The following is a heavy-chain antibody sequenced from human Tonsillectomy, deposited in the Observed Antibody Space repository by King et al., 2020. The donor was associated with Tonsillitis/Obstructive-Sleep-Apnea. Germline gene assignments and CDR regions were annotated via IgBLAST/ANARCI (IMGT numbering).Heavy chain of an antibody. Sequence: VQLQQWGAGLLKPSETLSLTCAVYGGSFSGYYWSWIRQSPGKGLEWIGEIHHSGSTKYNPSLKSRVTISVATSKNQFSLKLSSATAADTAVYYCARRGPYKYDYYYFYYMDVWGKGTTVTISS. J-gene: IGHJ6*03. D-gene: IGHD5-24*01. CDR1: GGSFSGYY. CDR3: ARRGPYKYDYYYFYYMDV. CDR2: IHHSGST. V-gene: IGHV4-34*01.